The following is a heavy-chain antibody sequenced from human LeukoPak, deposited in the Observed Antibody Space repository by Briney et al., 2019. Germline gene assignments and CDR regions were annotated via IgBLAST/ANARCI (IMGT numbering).Heavy chain of an antibody. CDR1: GYSFTTYW. CDR2: IYPSESDT. J-gene: IGHJ4*02. D-gene: IGHD2-2*01. V-gene: IGHV5-51*01. Sequence: GESLKISCRGSGYSFTTYWIGWVRPMPGKGLEWMGIIYPSESDTRYSPSFQGQVTMSADKSINTAYLQWSSLKASDTAMYYCARRQGCSSTSCPPDSWGQGTLVTVSS. CDR3: ARRQGCSSTSCPPDS.